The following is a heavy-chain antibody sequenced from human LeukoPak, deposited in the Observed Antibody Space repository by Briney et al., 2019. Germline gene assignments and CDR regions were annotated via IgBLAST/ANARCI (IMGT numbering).Heavy chain of an antibody. CDR2: INHSGST. CDR3: ARCLDKWPPTYYYYGMDV. D-gene: IGHD2-2*03. J-gene: IGHJ6*02. V-gene: IGHV4-34*01. CDR1: GGSFSGYY. Sequence: SETLSLTCAVYGGSFSGYYWSWIRQPPGKGLEWIGEINHSGSTNYNPSLKSRVTISVDTSKNQFSLKLSSVTAADTAVYYCARCLDKWPPTYYYYGMDVWGQGTTVTVSS.